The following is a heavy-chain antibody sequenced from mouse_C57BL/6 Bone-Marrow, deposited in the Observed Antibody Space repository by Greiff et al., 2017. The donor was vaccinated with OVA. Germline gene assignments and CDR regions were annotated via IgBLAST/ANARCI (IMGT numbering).Heavy chain of an antibody. V-gene: IGHV1-64*01. Sequence: QVQLQQPGAELVKPGASVKLSCKASGYTFTRYWMHWVKQRPGQGLEWIGMIHPNSGSTNYNEKFKSKATLTVDKSSSTAYMQLSSLTSEDSAAYYCARLITTVVATEYFDYWGQGTTLTVSS. CDR1: GYTFTRYW. D-gene: IGHD1-1*01. CDR3: ARLITTVVATEYFDY. CDR2: IHPNSGST. J-gene: IGHJ2*01.